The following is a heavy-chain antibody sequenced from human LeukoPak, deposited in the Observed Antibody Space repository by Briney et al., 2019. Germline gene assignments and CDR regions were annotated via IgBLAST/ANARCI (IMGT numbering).Heavy chain of an antibody. Sequence: PSQTLSLTCTVSGGSISSRSYYWTWIRQPAGKGLEWIGRIFTSGSTNYNPSLKSRVTISVDTSKNQFSLKLRSVTAADTAVYYCARFPFRGTDYYSYYMDVWGKGTTVTVSS. CDR3: ARFPFRGTDYYSYYMDV. CDR1: GGSISSRSYY. CDR2: IFTSGST. V-gene: IGHV4-61*02. J-gene: IGHJ6*03. D-gene: IGHD3-16*01.